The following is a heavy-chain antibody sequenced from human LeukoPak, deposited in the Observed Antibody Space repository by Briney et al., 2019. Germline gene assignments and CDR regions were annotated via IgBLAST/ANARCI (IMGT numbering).Heavy chain of an antibody. J-gene: IGHJ4*02. D-gene: IGHD4-17*01. CDR3: ATERWTTVEPYYFDY. Sequence: PGGSLRLSCAASGFTFSDYYMSWIRQAPGKGLEWASYISSSGSTIYYADSVKGRFTISRDNAKNSLYLQMNSLRTEDTAVYYCATERWTTVEPYYFDYWGQGTLVTVSS. CDR1: GFTFSDYY. V-gene: IGHV3-11*04. CDR2: ISSSGSTI.